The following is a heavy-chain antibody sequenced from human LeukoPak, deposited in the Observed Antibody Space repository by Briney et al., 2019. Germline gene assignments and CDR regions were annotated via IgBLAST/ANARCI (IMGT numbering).Heavy chain of an antibody. CDR2: MNPNSGNT. J-gene: IGHJ6*03. CDR1: GYTFTSYD. V-gene: IGHV1-8*01. D-gene: IGHD2-2*01. Sequence: ASVKVSCKASGYTFTSYDINWVRQATGQGLEWMGWMNPNSGNTGYAQKFQGRVTMTRNTSISTAYMEPSSLRSEDTAVYYCARVARYCSSTSCYEDYYYYMDVWGKGTTVTISS. CDR3: ARVARYCSSTSCYEDYYYYMDV.